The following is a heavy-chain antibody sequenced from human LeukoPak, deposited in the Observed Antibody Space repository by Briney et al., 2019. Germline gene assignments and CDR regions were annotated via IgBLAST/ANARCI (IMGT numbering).Heavy chain of an antibody. D-gene: IGHD4-17*01. V-gene: IGHV1-46*01. Sequence: ASVKVSCKASGYTFTSCYMHWVRQAPGQGLEWMGIINPSGGSTSYAQKFQGRVTMTRDMSTSTVYTEPSSLRSEDTAVYYCARGSFGEYYMDVWGKGTTVTVSS. CDR2: INPSGGST. CDR3: ARGSFGEYYMDV. J-gene: IGHJ6*03. CDR1: GYTFTSCY.